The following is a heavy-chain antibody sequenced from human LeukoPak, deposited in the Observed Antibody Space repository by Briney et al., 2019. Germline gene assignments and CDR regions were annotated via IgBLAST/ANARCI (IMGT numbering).Heavy chain of an antibody. J-gene: IGHJ4*02. Sequence: GGSLRLSCAASGFPFSVSWMHWFRQVPGKGLMWVSRITTDETTTYADSAEGRLTISRDNPKNTLYLQMNSLRAEDTAVYYCVKDVGTRMGAPYDCWGQGALVTVSS. CDR3: VKDVGTRMGAPYDC. V-gene: IGHV3-74*01. CDR1: GFPFSVSW. CDR2: ITTDETT. D-gene: IGHD3-16*01.